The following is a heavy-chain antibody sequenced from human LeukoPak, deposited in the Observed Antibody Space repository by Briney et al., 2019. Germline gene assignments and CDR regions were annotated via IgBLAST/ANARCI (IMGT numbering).Heavy chain of an antibody. D-gene: IGHD3-10*01. CDR1: GGSFSGYY. CDR2: INHSGST. Sequence: SETLSLTCAVYGGSFSGYYWSWIRQPPGKGLEWIGEINHSGSTNYNPSLKSRVTISVDTSKNKFSLKLSSVTAADTAVYYCARQGYGSGSYYYYYYYMDVWGKGTTVTISS. CDR3: ARQGYGSGSYYYYYYYMDV. J-gene: IGHJ6*03. V-gene: IGHV4-34*01.